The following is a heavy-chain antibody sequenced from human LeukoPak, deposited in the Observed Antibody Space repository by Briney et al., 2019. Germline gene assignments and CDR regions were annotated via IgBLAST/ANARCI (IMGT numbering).Heavy chain of an antibody. Sequence: ASVKVSCKASGYSFTNFGINWVXQAPGQGLEWXGWISPNSGNTXYAQNLQGXVTMTTDTSTSTAYMELRSLTSDDTAFYYCARDYTYWGQGTLVTVSS. CDR1: GYSFTNFG. J-gene: IGHJ4*02. D-gene: IGHD3-16*01. CDR2: ISPNSGNT. CDR3: ARDYTY. V-gene: IGHV1-18*01.